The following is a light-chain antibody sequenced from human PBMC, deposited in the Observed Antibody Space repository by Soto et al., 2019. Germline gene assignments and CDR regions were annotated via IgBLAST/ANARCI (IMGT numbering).Light chain of an antibody. CDR3: QQYNSWPPLT. V-gene: IGKV3-15*01. J-gene: IGKJ4*01. CDR1: QSVSSN. CDR2: GAS. Sequence: EIVMTQSPATLSVSPGERATLSCSASQSVSSNLAWYQQKPGQAPRLLIYGASTRATGSPARFSGSGSGTEFTLTINSLQSEDLAVYYCQQYNSWPPLTFGGGTKVAIK.